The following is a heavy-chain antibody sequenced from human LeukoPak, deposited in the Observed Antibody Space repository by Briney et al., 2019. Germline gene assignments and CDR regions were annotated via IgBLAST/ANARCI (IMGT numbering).Heavy chain of an antibody. J-gene: IGHJ5*02. CDR2: INPNSGGT. CDR1: GYTFTGYY. V-gene: IGHV1-2*02. Sequence: ASVKVSCKASGYTFTGYYMHWVRQAPGQGLEWMGWINPNSGGTNYAPKFQGRVTMIKDMSTNSAYMELNKLTSDDTAVYYCGRGNKSFDPWGQGTLVTVSS. CDR3: GRGNKSFDP.